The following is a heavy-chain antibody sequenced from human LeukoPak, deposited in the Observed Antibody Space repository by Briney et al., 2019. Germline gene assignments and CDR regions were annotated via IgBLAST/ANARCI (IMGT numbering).Heavy chain of an antibody. D-gene: IGHD3-9*01. CDR3: ARVEDYDILTAGAVGGNRYPDY. CDR1: GGSFSGCY. V-gene: IGHV4-34*01. J-gene: IGHJ4*02. Sequence: SETLSLTCAVYGGSFSGCYWSWIRQPPGKGLEWIGEINHSGSTNYNPSLKSRVTISVDTSKNQFSLKLSSVTAADTAVYYCARVEDYDILTAGAVGGNRYPDYWGQGTLVTVSS. CDR2: INHSGST.